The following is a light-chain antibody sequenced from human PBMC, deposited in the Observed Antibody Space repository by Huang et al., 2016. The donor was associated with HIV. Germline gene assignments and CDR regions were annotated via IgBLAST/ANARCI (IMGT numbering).Light chain of an antibody. CDR1: QSVSSN. J-gene: IGKJ2*01. V-gene: IGKV3-15*01. CDR2: GAS. CDR3: QQYNDWPPYT. Sequence: EILMTQSPATLSVSPGERATLSGRASQSVSSNLAWYQQKPGQAPRPLIYGASTRATGIPARFSGSGSGTEFTLTISSLQSEDFAVYYCQQYNDWPPYTFGQGTKLEIK.